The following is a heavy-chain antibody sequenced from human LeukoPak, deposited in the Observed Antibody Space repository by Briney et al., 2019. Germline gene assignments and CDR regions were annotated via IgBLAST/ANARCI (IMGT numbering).Heavy chain of an antibody. CDR3: ARAYPSSSTD. V-gene: IGHV4-34*01. CDR2: INHSGST. J-gene: IGHJ4*02. Sequence: SETLSLTCAVYGGSFSGYHWSWIRQPPGKGLEWIGEINHSGSTNYNPSLKSRVTISVDTSKNQFSLKLSSVTAADTAVYYCARAYPSSSTDWGQGMLVTVSS. CDR1: GGSFSGYH. D-gene: IGHD2-2*01.